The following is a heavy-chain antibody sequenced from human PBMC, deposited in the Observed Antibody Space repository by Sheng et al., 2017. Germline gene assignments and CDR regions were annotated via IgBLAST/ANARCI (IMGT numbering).Heavy chain of an antibody. CDR1: GFTFSDSD. J-gene: IGHJ4*02. CDR3: AREWDTALTH. V-gene: IGHV3-11*04. D-gene: IGHD5-18*01. CDR2: ISGSSGRI. Sequence: QVQLMESGGGLVKPGGSLRLSCATSGFTFSDSDMNWVRQSPGKRLEWISYISGSSGRIEYADSVKGRFTVSRDYAKNSLSLQMNSLRADDTAVYYCAREWDTALTHWGQGTLVTVSS.